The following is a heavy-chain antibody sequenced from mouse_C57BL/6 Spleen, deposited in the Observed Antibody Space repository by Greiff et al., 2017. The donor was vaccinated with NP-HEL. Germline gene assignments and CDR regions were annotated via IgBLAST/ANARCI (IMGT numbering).Heavy chain of an antibody. V-gene: IGHV1-20*01. CDR1: GYSFTGYF. D-gene: IGHD2-3*01. J-gene: IGHJ2*01. Sequence: VHVKQSGPELVKPGDSVKISCKASGYSFTGYFMNWVMQSHGKSLEWIGRINPYNGDTFYNQKFKGKATLTVDKSSSTAHMELRSLTSEDSAVYYCARDDGYYVFDYWGQGTTLTVSS. CDR2: INPYNGDT. CDR3: ARDDGYYVFDY.